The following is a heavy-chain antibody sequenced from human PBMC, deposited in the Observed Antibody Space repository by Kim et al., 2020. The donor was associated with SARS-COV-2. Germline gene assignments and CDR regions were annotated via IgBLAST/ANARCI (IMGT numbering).Heavy chain of an antibody. D-gene: IGHD5-12*01. J-gene: IGHJ6*02. CDR1: GFTFSGSA. Sequence: GGSLRLSCAASGFTFSGSAMHWVRQASGKGLEWVGRIRSKANSYATAYAAWVKGRFTISRDDSKNTAYLQMNSLKTEDTAVYYCTRRRDGYNYYYYGMDVWGQGTTVTGSS. CDR2: IRSKANSYAT. CDR3: TRRRDGYNYYYYGMDV. V-gene: IGHV3-73*01.